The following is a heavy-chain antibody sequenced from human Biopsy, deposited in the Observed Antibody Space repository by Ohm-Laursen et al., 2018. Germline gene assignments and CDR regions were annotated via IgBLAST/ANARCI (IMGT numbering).Heavy chain of an antibody. D-gene: IGHD2-15*01. CDR1: GFTFSDYY. V-gene: IGHV4-59*08. CDR2: ISNSGNT. J-gene: IGHJ4*02. CDR3: ARRGSGGRSFDY. Sequence: LRLSCAASGFTFSDYYMNWFRRAPGKGLEWIGFISNSGNTNYNPSLKSRVTISADTSKNQFSLKLGSVTVADTAVFYCARRGSGGRSFDYWGQGSLVTVSS.